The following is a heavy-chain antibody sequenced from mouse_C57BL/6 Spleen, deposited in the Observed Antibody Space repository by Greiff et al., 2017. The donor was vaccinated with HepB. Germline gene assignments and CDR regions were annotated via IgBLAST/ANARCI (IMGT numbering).Heavy chain of an antibody. J-gene: IGHJ1*03. Sequence: VQLQQSGAELVKPGASVKLSCKASGYTFTSYWMHWVKQRPGQGLEWIGMIHPTSGSTNYNEKFKSKATLTVDKSSSTAYMQLSSLTSEDSAVYYCARERDGYGVWGTGTTVTVSS. D-gene: IGHD2-2*01. CDR3: ARERDGYGV. V-gene: IGHV1-64*01. CDR2: IHPTSGST. CDR1: GYTFTSYW.